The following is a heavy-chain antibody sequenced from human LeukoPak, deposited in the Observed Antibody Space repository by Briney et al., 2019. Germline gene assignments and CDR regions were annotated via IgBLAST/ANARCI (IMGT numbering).Heavy chain of an antibody. CDR3: ARPPGYSYGQEAFDI. CDR1: GGTFSSYA. V-gene: IGHV1-69*04. CDR2: IIPILGIA. D-gene: IGHD5-18*01. J-gene: IGHJ3*02. Sequence: GASVKVSCKASGGTFSSYAISRVRQAPGQGLEWMGRIIPILGIANYAQKFQGRVTITADKSTSTAYMELSSLRSEDTAVYYCARPPGYSYGQEAFDIWGQGTMVTVSS.